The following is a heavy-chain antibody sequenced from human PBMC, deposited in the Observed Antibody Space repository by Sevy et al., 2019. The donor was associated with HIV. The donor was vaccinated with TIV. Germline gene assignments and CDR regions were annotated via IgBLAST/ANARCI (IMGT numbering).Heavy chain of an antibody. CDR2: LSFGCGKI. CDR1: GLDFSIYS. CDR3: AREGCTKPHDY. V-gene: IGHV3-23*01. J-gene: IGHJ4*02. Sequence: GGSLRLSCAASGLDFSIYSMSWARQAPGKGLEWVSPLSFGCGKINYADSVKGRFTTSGVNSRSLVYLQMNNMRVEDTAVYYCAREGCTKPHDYWGQGTLVTVSS. D-gene: IGHD2-8*01.